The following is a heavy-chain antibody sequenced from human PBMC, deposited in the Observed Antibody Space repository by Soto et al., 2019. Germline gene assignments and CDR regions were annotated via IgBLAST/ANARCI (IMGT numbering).Heavy chain of an antibody. J-gene: IGHJ4*02. CDR1: GGSLTSGGYY. CDR2: VYYSVTT. D-gene: IGHD6-19*01. V-gene: IGHV4-31*03. CDR3: ARGWLPYFDS. Sequence: QVQLQESGPGLVKPSQSLSLTCTVSGGSLTSGGYYWHWIRQHPEKGLEWIGHVYYSVTTLYNPSLKSRVTISVDTSKNQFSLNLTSVTAADTAVYYCARGWLPYFDSWGQGTLVTVSS.